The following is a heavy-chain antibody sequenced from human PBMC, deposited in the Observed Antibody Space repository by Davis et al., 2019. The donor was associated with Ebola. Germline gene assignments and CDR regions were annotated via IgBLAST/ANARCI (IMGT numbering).Heavy chain of an antibody. D-gene: IGHD4-17*01. CDR1: EFTFSSYW. CDR2: IRSDGSST. V-gene: IGHV3-74*01. CDR3: ARGGTTVTTPLDY. Sequence: GESLKISCAASEFTFSSYWMHWVRQAPGKVLVWVSRIRSDGSSTSYADSVKGRFTISRDNAKNTLYLQMNSLRAEDTAVYYCARGGTTVTTPLDYWGQGTLVTVSS. J-gene: IGHJ4*02.